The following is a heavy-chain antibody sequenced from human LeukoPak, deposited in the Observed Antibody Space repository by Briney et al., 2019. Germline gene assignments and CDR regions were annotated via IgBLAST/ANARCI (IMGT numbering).Heavy chain of an antibody. Sequence: GGSLRLSCAASGFTFSSYEMNWVRQAPGKGLEWVSGINWNGGSTGYADSVKGRFTISRDNAKNSLYLQMNSLRAEDTALYHCARVAYRETVYYDILTGSYYFDYWGQGTLVTVSS. CDR2: INWNGGST. CDR3: ARVAYRETVYYDILTGSYYFDY. V-gene: IGHV3-20*01. J-gene: IGHJ4*02. CDR1: GFTFSSYE. D-gene: IGHD3-9*01.